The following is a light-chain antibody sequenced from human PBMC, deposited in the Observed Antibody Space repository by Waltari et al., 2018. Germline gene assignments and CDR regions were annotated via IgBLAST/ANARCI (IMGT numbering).Light chain of an antibody. Sequence: SRRASQSLSSISLTWYQQKLGQAPRLLIYGTSSRATGIPDRFSGSGSGIDFTLTISRLEPEDFAVYYCQQYDGIVVTFGGGTKVEI. V-gene: IGKV3-20*01. CDR3: QQYDGIVVT. CDR2: GTS. J-gene: IGKJ4*01. CDR1: QSLSSIS.